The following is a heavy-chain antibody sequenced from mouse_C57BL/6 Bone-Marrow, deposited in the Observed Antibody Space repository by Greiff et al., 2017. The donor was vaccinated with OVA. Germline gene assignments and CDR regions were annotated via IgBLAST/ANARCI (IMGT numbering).Heavy chain of an antibody. Sequence: VKLVESGAELVRPGTSVKMSCKASGYTFTNYWMGWAKQRPGHGLEWIGAIYPGGGYTKYNEKFKGKATLTADKSSSTAYMQFSSLTSEDSSIYYCARGDDYSWFAYWGQGTLVTVSA. D-gene: IGHD2-4*01. CDR3: ARGDDYSWFAY. CDR1: GYTFTNYW. V-gene: IGHV1-63*01. CDR2: IYPGGGYT. J-gene: IGHJ3*01.